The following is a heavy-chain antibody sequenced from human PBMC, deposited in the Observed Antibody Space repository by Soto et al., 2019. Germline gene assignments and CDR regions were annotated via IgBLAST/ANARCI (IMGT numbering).Heavy chain of an antibody. D-gene: IGHD2-15*01. CDR3: ARGARDSPYSNFDF. CDR2: IKKDGSDK. V-gene: IGHV3-7*01. Sequence: GGYLRLSCAASGFTFSDYWMSWVRQTPGKGLEWVANIKKDGSDKYYVDSVKGRFTISRDNAKNSLYLQMNSLRAEDTAVYYCARGARDSPYSNFDFWCPGTLV. J-gene: IGHJ4*02. CDR1: GFTFSDYW.